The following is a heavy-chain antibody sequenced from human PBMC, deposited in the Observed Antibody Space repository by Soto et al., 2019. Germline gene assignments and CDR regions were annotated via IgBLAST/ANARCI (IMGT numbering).Heavy chain of an antibody. J-gene: IGHJ6*03. Sequence: QVQLVQSGAEVKKPGASLKVSCQASGYSFTSYDMNWVRQVPGQGPEWMGWMNPNSANTGYAQKFQGRITMSRNMSTRTACMGLSSLTSEDTAVYYCARGEFLEPHMYVWGRGTT. CDR3: ARGEFLEPHMYV. V-gene: IGHV1-8*01. D-gene: IGHD3-10*01. CDR2: MNPNSANT. CDR1: GYSFTSYD.